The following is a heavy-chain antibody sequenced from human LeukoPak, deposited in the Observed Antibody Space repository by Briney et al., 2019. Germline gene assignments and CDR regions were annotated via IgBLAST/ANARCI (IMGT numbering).Heavy chain of an antibody. D-gene: IGHD6-13*01. CDR2: INHSGST. J-gene: IGHJ4*02. V-gene: IGHV4-34*01. Sequence: SETLSLTCAVYGGSFSGYYWSWIRQPPGKGLEWIGEINHSGSTNYNPSLKSRVTISVDTSKNQFSLKLSSVTAADTAVYYCVYSSSWYVGVDYWGQGTLVTVSS. CDR3: VYSSSWYVGVDY. CDR1: GGSFSGYY.